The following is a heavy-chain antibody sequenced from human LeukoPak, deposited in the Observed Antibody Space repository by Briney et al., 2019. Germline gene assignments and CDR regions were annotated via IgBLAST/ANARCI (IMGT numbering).Heavy chain of an antibody. D-gene: IGHD3-10*01. V-gene: IGHV4-38-2*02. CDR2: IYHSGTT. Sequence: PSETLSLTCTVSGYSISSGYYWGWVRQPPGKGLEWIGTIYHSGTTYYSPSLKSRVTISIHTSKNQFSLKLSSVTAADTAVYYCARSHYDSGSYYYAFGIWGLGTMVTVSS. CDR1: GYSISSGYY. J-gene: IGHJ3*02. CDR3: ARSHYDSGSYYYAFGI.